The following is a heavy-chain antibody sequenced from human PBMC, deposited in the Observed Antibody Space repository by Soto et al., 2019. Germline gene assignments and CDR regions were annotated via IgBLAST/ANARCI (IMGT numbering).Heavy chain of an antibody. CDR3: AADHYEGWFDP. V-gene: IGHV1-58*01. D-gene: IGHD3-3*01. CDR1: GFTFTSSA. Sequence: QMQLVQSGPEVKKPGTSVKVSCKASGFTFTSSAVQWGRQARGQRLEWIGWIVVGSGNTNYAQKFQERVTITRDMSTSTAYMELSSLRSEDTAVYYCAADHYEGWFDPWGQGTLVTVSS. J-gene: IGHJ5*02. CDR2: IVVGSGNT.